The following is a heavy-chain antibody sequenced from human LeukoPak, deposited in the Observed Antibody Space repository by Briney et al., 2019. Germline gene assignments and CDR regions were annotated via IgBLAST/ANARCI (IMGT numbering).Heavy chain of an antibody. J-gene: IGHJ6*03. D-gene: IGHD4-23*01. CDR1: GGSISSGYY. CDR3: ARGDYGGNYPWTYYYYYYMDV. CDR2: IYHSGST. Sequence: SQTLSLTCTVSGGSISSGYYWGWIRQPPGKGLEWIGSIYHSGSTYYNPSLKSRVTISVDTSKNQFSLKLSSVTAADTAVYYCARGDYGGNYPWTYYYYYYMDVWGKGTTVTVSS. V-gene: IGHV4-38-2*02.